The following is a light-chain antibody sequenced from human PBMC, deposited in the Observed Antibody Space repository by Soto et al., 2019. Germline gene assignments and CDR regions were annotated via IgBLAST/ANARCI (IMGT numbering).Light chain of an antibody. CDR2: APS. V-gene: IGKV1-27*01. Sequence: DIQMTQSPSSLSTSVGDRVTITCRARQGISNYLAWYQQKPGKVPKLLIYAPSTLQSGVPSRSSGSGSVTKFTITINSQQTENDASTYCHQNTNTQYTFGQRTKMNIK. CDR1: QGISNY. J-gene: IGKJ2*01. CDR3: HQNTNTQYT.